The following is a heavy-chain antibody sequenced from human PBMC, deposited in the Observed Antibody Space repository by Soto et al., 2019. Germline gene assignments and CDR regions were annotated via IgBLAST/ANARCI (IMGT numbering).Heavy chain of an antibody. Sequence: QVQLVQSGAEVKKPGASVKVSCKASGYTFSTYDVNWVRQAPGQGLEWMGWVNPDSGNTGYAQKFQGRVTMTRNTSINTAYMELSSLRSEDTAVYYCASWAGYSKWGQGTLVTVSS. CDR1: GYTFSTYD. D-gene: IGHD3-9*01. CDR2: VNPDSGNT. CDR3: ASWAGYSK. J-gene: IGHJ4*02. V-gene: IGHV1-8*01.